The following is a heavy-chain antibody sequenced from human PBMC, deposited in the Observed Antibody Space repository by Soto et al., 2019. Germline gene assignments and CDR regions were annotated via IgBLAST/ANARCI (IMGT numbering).Heavy chain of an antibody. D-gene: IGHD1-7*01. CDR2: IGTAGDT. CDR1: GFTFSSYD. Sequence: GGSLRLSCAASGFTFSSYDMHWVRQATGKGLEWVSAIGTAGDTYYPGSVKGRFTISRENAKNSLYLQMNSLRAEDTAVYYCARAGGTAGSTLHYYYYGMDVWGQGTTVTVSS. CDR3: ARAGGTAGSTLHYYYYGMDV. V-gene: IGHV3-13*01. J-gene: IGHJ6*02.